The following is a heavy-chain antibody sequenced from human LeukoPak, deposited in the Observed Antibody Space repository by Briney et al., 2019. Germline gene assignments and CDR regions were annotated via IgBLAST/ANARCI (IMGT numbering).Heavy chain of an antibody. CDR2: IFHSGST. J-gene: IGHJ5*02. V-gene: IGHV4-4*02. CDR3: ARGGNKWELDNWFDP. Sequence: PSGTLSLTCAVSGGSISSSHWWSWVRQPPGKGLEGIGEIFHSGSTNYNPSLKSRVTISVDKSKNQFSLKLNSVTAADTAVYYCARGGNKWELDNWFDPWGQGTLVTVSS. CDR1: GGSISSSHW. D-gene: IGHD1-26*01.